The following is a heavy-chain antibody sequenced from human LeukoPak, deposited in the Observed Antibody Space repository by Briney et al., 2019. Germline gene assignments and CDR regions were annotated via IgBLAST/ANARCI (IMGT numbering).Heavy chain of an antibody. CDR1: GGTFSSYA. J-gene: IGHJ3*02. Sequence: SVKVSCKASGGTFSSYAISWVRQAPGQGLEWMGGIIPIFGTANYAQKLQGRVTMTTDTSTSTAYMELRSLRSDDTAVYYCARGGWELLPHAFDIWGQGTMVTVSS. D-gene: IGHD1-26*01. V-gene: IGHV1-69*05. CDR3: ARGGWELLPHAFDI. CDR2: IIPIFGTA.